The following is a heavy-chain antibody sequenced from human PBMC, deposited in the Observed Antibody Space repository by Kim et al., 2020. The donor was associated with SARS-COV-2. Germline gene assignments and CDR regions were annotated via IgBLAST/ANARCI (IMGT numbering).Heavy chain of an antibody. V-gene: IGHV3-73*01. CDR3: TGGLVAASGFDY. Sequence: YAASVKGRFTISRDDSRSTAYLQMNSLETEDTAVYYCTGGLVAASGFDYWGQGTLVTVSS. J-gene: IGHJ4*02. D-gene: IGHD2-15*01.